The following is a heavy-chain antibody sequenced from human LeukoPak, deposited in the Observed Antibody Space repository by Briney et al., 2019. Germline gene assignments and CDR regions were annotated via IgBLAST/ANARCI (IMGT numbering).Heavy chain of an antibody. J-gene: IGHJ6*03. D-gene: IGHD2-15*01. CDR3: ARGSRGSGVDYFYMDV. Sequence: GGSLRLSCAASGFTFSNYAVHWVRQAPGKGLEWVALISFDGNNKYYADSVKDRFTISRDNSKNTLYLQMNSLRAEDTAVYYCARGSRGSGVDYFYMDVWGKGTTVTVSS. CDR2: ISFDGNNK. V-gene: IGHV3-30*01. CDR1: GFTFSNYA.